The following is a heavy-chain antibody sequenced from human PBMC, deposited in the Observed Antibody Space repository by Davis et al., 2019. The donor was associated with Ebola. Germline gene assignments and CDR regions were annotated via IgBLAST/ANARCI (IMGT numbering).Heavy chain of an antibody. CDR3: AKDQGRYYYYYYGMDV. CDR2: ISYDGSNK. CDR1: GFTFSSYG. J-gene: IGHJ6*02. V-gene: IGHV3-30*18. Sequence: PGGSLRLSCAASGFTFSSYGMHWVRQAPGKGLEWVAVISYDGSNKYYADSVKGRFTISRDNSKNTLYLQMNSLRAEDTAVYYCAKDQGRYYYYYYGMDVWGQGTTVTVSS.